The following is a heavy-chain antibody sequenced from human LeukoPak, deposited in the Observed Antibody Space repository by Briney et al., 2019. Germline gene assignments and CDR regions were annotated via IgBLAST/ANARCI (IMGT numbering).Heavy chain of an antibody. CDR3: TTSGTPFEY. V-gene: IGHV3-15*01. J-gene: IGHJ4*02. Sequence: GGSLRLSCAASGFTFNKAWMSWVRLAPGKGLEWVGRIKNKGAGGTTDYAAPVKGRFTVSRDDSKSTLYLQMNSLKTEDTAVYYCTTSGTPFEYWGQGTLVTVSS. CDR1: GFTFNKAW. D-gene: IGHD3-10*01. CDR2: IKNKGAGGTT.